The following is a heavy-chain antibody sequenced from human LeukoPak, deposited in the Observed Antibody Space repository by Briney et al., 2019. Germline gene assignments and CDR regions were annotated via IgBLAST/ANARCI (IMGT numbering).Heavy chain of an antibody. D-gene: IGHD3-9*01. CDR3: ASGVFGRYFDWSPGIAAFDI. CDR1: GGSISSYY. CDR2: IYYSGRT. Sequence: SETLSLTCTGSGGSISSYYWSWLRQPPGKGREGMGYIYYSGRTNYNTSLKRRVTISEDTTRKQFTLKRSSVTAADTAVYYCASGVFGRYFDWSPGIAAFDIWGQGTMVTVSS. J-gene: IGHJ3*02. V-gene: IGHV4-59*12.